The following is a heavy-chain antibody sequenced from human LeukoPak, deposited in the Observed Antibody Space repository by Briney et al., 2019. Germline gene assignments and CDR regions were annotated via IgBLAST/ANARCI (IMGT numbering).Heavy chain of an antibody. CDR2: ISGSGGNT. D-gene: IGHD1-26*01. CDR3: AREEDEKGATNWFDP. J-gene: IGHJ5*02. CDR1: GFTFTNYA. V-gene: IGHV3-23*01. Sequence: GGSLRLSCAASGFTFTNYAMTWVRQAPRRGLECVSSISGSGGNTYYADSVEGRFTISRDNSKSTLYLQMNSLRAEDTAVYYCAREEDEKGATNWFDPWGQGTLVTVSS.